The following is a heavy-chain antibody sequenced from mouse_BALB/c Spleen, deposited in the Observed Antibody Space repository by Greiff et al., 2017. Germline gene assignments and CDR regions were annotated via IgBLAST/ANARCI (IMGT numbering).Heavy chain of an antibody. CDR3: ARPSYEGYYNYFDY. CDR2: ISSGGSYT. D-gene: IGHD2-3*01. V-gene: IGHV5-6*01. CDR1: GFTFSSYG. J-gene: IGHJ2*01. Sequence: EVKLMESGGDLVKPGGSLKLSCAASGFTFSSYGMTWVRQTPDKRLEWVATISSGGSYTYYPDSVKGRVTISRDNAKNTLYLQMSSLKSEDTAMYYCARPSYEGYYNYFDYGGQGTTLTVSS.